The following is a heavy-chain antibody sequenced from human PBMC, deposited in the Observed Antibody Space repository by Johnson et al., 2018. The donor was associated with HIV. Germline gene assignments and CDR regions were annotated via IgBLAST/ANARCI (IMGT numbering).Heavy chain of an antibody. CDR2: IKQDGSEK. CDR1: GFIFSVYW. Sequence: VQLVESGGGLVQPGGSRRLSCAASGFIFSVYWMTWVRQAPGKGLEWVANIKQDGSEKYYVDSVKDRFTISRDNAKNSLYLQMNRLRAEDTAVYYCARDPPWPMRNAFDIWGQGTLVTVSS. V-gene: IGHV3-7*01. D-gene: IGHD5-12*01. J-gene: IGHJ3*02. CDR3: ARDPPWPMRNAFDI.